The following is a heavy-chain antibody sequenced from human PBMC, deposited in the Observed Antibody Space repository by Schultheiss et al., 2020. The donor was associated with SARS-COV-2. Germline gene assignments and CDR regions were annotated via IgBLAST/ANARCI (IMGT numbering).Heavy chain of an antibody. CDR1: GFTFSSYG. CDR3: AKDEGTRVVNYYYGMDV. CDR2: ISYDGSNK. Sequence: GGSLRLSCAASGFTFSSYGMHWVRQAPGKGLEWVAVISYDGSNKYYADSVKGRFTISRDNSKNTLYLQMNSLRAEDTAVYYCAKDEGTRVVNYYYGMDVWGQGTTVTVSS. V-gene: IGHV3-30*18. D-gene: IGHD2-15*01. J-gene: IGHJ6*02.